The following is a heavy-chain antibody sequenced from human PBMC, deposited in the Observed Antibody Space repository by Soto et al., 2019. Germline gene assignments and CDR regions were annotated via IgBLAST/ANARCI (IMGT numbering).Heavy chain of an antibody. CDR1: GDSISSSKW. J-gene: IGHJ5*02. CDR2: IYHSGST. CDR3: ARAWHSSSSINWFDP. V-gene: IGHV4-4*02. Sequence: KPSETLSLTCAVSGDSISSSKWWNWVRQSPGKGLEWIGEIYHSGSTHYNPSLKSRVTISVDKSKNQFSLKLSFVTAADTAVYYCARAWHSSSSINWFDPWGQGTLVTVSS. D-gene: IGHD6-6*01.